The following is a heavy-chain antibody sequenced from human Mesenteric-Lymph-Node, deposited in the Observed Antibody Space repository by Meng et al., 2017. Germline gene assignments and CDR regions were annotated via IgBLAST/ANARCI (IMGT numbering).Heavy chain of an antibody. D-gene: IGHD1-26*01. V-gene: IGHV4-61*01. CDR1: GGSVSSGSYY. CDR3: AKVGATVPYYFDY. CDR2: IYYSGST. J-gene: IGHJ4*02. Sequence: SETLSLTCTVSGGSVSSGSYYWSWIRQPPGKGPEWIGYIYYSGSTNYNPSLKSRVTISVDTSKNQFSLKLSSVTAADTAVYYCAKVGATVPYYFDYWGQGTLVTVSS.